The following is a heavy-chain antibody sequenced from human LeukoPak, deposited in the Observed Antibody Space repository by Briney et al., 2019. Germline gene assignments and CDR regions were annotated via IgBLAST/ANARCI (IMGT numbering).Heavy chain of an antibody. CDR2: ISTYDGKL. V-gene: IGHV1-18*01. J-gene: IGHJ3*01. Sequence: ASVKVSCKASGYTFTSYDINWVRQAPGQGLEWMGWISTYDGKLKFAQKFQGRVTMTTHTPTSTAYMEMRGLTSDDTAVYYCARDRGLSNAFDVRGPGTLVTVSS. CDR1: GYTFTSYD. CDR3: ARDRGLSNAFDV. D-gene: IGHD2-2*01.